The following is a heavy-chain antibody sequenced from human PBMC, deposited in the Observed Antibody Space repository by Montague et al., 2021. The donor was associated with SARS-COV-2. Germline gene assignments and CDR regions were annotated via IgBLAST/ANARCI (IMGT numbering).Heavy chain of an antibody. V-gene: IGHV4-59*01. Sequence: SETLSLTCTVSGASIDSFYWSWIRRPPGKGLEWIGCIFHSGSTYYNPSLKSRVSMSVDTSKNQVSLRLSSLTAADTAVYYCARGGYYDNTGYYSDYYYNMDVWGQGTTVTVSS. CDR1: GASIDSFY. CDR2: IFHSGST. D-gene: IGHD3-22*01. J-gene: IGHJ6*02. CDR3: ARGGYYDNTGYYSDYYYNMDV.